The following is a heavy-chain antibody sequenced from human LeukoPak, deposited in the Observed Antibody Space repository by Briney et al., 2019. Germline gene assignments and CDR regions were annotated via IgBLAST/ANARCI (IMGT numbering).Heavy chain of an antibody. CDR2: TFHRSKWYN. V-gene: IGHV6-1*01. CDR1: GDSVPSNSGV. Sequence: SQTLSLTCAISGDSVPSNSGVWTWIRQSPSRGLEWLGRTFHRSKWYNHYAVSVESRITINPDTSKNQFSLHLNSVTPEDTAVYYCAREAAAGWVDYWGQGTLVTVSS. CDR3: AREAAAGWVDY. J-gene: IGHJ4*02. D-gene: IGHD6-13*01.